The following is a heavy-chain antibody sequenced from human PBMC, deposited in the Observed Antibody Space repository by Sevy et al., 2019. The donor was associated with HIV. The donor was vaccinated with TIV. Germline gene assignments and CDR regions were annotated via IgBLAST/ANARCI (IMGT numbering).Heavy chain of an antibody. Sequence: GGSLRLSCAASGFTFSSYAMSWVRQAPGKGLEWVSAISGSGGSTYYADSVKGRFTISRDNSKNTLYLQMNSLRAEDTAVYYCAKDGGRTTELSDYWGQRTLVTVSS. V-gene: IGHV3-23*01. CDR2: ISGSGGST. CDR1: GFTFSSYA. CDR3: AKDGGRTTELSDY. D-gene: IGHD4-4*01. J-gene: IGHJ4*02.